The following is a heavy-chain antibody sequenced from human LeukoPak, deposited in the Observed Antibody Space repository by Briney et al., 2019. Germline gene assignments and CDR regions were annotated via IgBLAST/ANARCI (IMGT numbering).Heavy chain of an antibody. D-gene: IGHD3-9*01. CDR1: GYTFTSYG. V-gene: IGHV1-18*01. Sequence: GASVKVSCKASGYTFTSYGISWVRQAPGQGLEWMGWISAYNGNTNYAQKLQGRVTMTTDTSTSTAYMELRSLRSDDTAVYYCARDHYDILTGNDAFDIWGQGTMVTVSS. CDR2: ISAYNGNT. J-gene: IGHJ3*02. CDR3: ARDHYDILTGNDAFDI.